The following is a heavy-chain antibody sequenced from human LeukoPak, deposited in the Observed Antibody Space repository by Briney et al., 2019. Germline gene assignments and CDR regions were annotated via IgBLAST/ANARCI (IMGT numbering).Heavy chain of an antibody. CDR1: GYTFTGYY. D-gene: IGHD3-22*01. Sequence: GASVKVSCKASGYTFTGYYMHWVRQAPGQGLEWMGWINPNSSGTNYAQKFQGRVTMTRDTSISTAYMELSRLRSDDTAVYYCARADSITMIVVVINDGAFDIWGQGTMVTVSS. CDR3: ARADSITMIVVVINDGAFDI. J-gene: IGHJ3*02. CDR2: INPNSSGT. V-gene: IGHV1-2*02.